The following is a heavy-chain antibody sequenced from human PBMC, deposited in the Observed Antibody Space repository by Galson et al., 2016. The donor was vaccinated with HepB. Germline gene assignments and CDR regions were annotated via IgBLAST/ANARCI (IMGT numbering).Heavy chain of an antibody. D-gene: IGHD2-21*02. CDR3: ARGVTGTPYFDF. CDR2: IYKTGNT. J-gene: IGHJ4*02. V-gene: IGHV4-59*01. CDR1: GGSISSFF. Sequence: SETLSLTCNVSGGSISSFFWSWVRQPPGKGLEWIGYIYKTGNTNYSPSLRSRVTVSVDTSKNQFSLELRSMTAADTAIYYCARGVTGTPYFDFWGQGAPVTVSS.